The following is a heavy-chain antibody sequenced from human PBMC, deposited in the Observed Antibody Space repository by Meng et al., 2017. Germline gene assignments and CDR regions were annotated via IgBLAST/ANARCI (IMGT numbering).Heavy chain of an antibody. D-gene: IGHD2-2*01. V-gene: IGHV4-34*01. CDR2: INHSGST. Sequence: QGQIEVLGRGLLQPSRPLSRTVAVCGGAFGGYYWSWSRQPQGKGLEWIGNINHSGSTNSNPSLKSRVTISVDTSKNQFSLTLSSVTAADTAVYYCASASCRCNRFGPWGQGTLVTVSS. CDR1: GGAFGGYY. CDR3: ASASCRCNRFGP. J-gene: IGHJ5*02.